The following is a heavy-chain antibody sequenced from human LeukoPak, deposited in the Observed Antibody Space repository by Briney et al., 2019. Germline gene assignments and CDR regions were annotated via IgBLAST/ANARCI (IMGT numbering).Heavy chain of an antibody. CDR1: GFTFSSYS. CDR2: ISSSSSYI. D-gene: IGHD6-6*01. V-gene: IGHV3-21*01. J-gene: IGHJ6*03. CDR3: ARFIAAPPGSYYYYMDV. Sequence: GGSLRLSCGVSGFTFSSYSMCWVRQAPGKGLEWVSFISSSSSYIYYADSVKGRFTISRDNAKNSLYLQMNSLRAEDTAVYYCARFIAAPPGSYYYYMDVWGKGTTVTVSS.